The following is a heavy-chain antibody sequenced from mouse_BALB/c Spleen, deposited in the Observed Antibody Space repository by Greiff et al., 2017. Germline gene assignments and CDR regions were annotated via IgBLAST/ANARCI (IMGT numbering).Heavy chain of an antibody. J-gene: IGHJ4*01. CDR3: ARGRGYYALDY. CDR1: GYTFTDYA. CDR2: ISIYYDNT. Sequence: VKLVESGPELVRPGESVKISCKGSGYTFTDYAMHWVKQSHAKSLEWIGVISIYYDNTNYNQKFKGKATMTVDKSSSTAYMELARLTSEDSAIYYCARGRGYYALDYWGQGTSVTVSS. V-gene: IGHV1-67*01.